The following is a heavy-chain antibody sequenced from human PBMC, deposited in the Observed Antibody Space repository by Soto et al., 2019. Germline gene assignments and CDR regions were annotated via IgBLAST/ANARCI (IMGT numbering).Heavy chain of an antibody. Sequence: GGSLRLSCTGSGFIFGDFAVSWVRQAPGKGLEWVGFMRSEDYGGTTEYAASVKGRFTISRDDYKNIGFLHMDSLKNEDTGVYYCARGTDGFEFWGRGILVTVSS. CDR2: MRSEDYGGTT. CDR1: GFIFGDFA. V-gene: IGHV3-49*04. J-gene: IGHJ4*02. D-gene: IGHD1-1*01. CDR3: ARGTDGFEF.